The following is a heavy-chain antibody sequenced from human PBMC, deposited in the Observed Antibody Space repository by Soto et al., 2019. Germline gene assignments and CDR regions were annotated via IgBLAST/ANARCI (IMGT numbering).Heavy chain of an antibody. D-gene: IGHD1-1*01. CDR1: GFSVSSHY. V-gene: IGHV3-53*01. CDR2: TYSGTST. Sequence: EVQLVESGGDLIQPGGSLRLSCSASGFSVSSHYMNWVRQAPGRGLEWVSITYSGTSTFYADSVKGRFTISRDDSKSTLYLQMNNLRAEDTAVYYCAREAGTKNDYYGMDVWGQGTTVTVS. CDR3: AREAGTKNDYYGMDV. J-gene: IGHJ6*02.